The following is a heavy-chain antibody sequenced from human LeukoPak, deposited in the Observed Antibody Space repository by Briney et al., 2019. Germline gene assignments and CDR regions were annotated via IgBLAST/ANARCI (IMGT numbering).Heavy chain of an antibody. J-gene: IGHJ4*02. CDR3: ARDEGGSYEEYYFDY. D-gene: IGHD1-26*01. CDR2: ISYDGSNK. CDR1: GFTFSSYA. V-gene: IGHV3-30*04. Sequence: GGSLRLSCAASGFTFSSYAMHWVRQAPGKGLGWVAVISYDGSNKYYADSVKGRFTISRDNSKNTLYLQMNSLRAEDTAVYYCARDEGGSYEEYYFDYWGQGTLVTVSS.